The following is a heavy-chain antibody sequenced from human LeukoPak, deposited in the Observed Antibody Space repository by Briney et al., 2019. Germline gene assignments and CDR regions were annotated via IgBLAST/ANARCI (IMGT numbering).Heavy chain of an antibody. CDR3: ARGPFHYFDY. Sequence: PSETLSLTCAVYGGSFGGYYWSWIRQPPGKGLEWIGEINHSGSTNYNPSLKSRVTISVDTSKNQFSLKLSSVTAADTAVYYCARGPFHYFDYWGQGTLVTVSS. CDR2: INHSGST. J-gene: IGHJ4*02. V-gene: IGHV4-34*01. D-gene: IGHD3-3*02. CDR1: GGSFGGYY.